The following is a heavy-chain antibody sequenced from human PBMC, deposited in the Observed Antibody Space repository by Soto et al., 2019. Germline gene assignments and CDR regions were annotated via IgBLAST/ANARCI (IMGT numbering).Heavy chain of an antibody. CDR2: IWYDGSNK. CDR3: ARDPLRGTIFGVVIIYYYGMDV. V-gene: IGHV3-33*01. CDR1: GFTFSSYG. D-gene: IGHD3-3*01. J-gene: IGHJ6*02. Sequence: LRLSCAASGFTFSSYGMHWVRQAPGKGLEWVAVIWYDGSNKYYADSVKGRFTISRDNSKNTLYLQMNSLRAEDTAVYYCARDPLRGTIFGVVIIYYYGMDVWGQGTTVTVSS.